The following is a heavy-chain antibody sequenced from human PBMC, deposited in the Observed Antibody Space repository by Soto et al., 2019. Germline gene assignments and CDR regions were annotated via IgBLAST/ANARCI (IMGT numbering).Heavy chain of an antibody. V-gene: IGHV4-4*02. CDR3: ARGGGDCISTSCYVGGYYYYYGMDV. CDR1: GGSISSSNW. J-gene: IGHJ6*02. CDR2: IYHSGST. Sequence: QVQLQESGPGLVKPSGTLSLTCAVSGGSISSSNWWSWVRQPPGKGLEWIGEIYHSGSTNYHPSLKRRVTLSVDKSKNQFSLKLSSVTAADTAVYYCARGGGDCISTSCYVGGYYYYYGMDVWGQGTTVTVSS. D-gene: IGHD2-2*01.